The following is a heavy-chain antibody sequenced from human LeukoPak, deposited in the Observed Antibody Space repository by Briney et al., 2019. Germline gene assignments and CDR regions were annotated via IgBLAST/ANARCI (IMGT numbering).Heavy chain of an antibody. D-gene: IGHD3-3*01. CDR1: GFTFTRDA. CDR3: ANDSTLSNY. Sequence: PGGSLRLSCAPPGFTFTRDAMSWVRQAPGKGLEWVATIKYDGSETYYVDSVRGRFSISRDNANNSLYLQMNSLRAEDTAVYYCANDSTLSNYWGQGTLVTVSS. V-gene: IGHV3-7*02. J-gene: IGHJ4*02. CDR2: IKYDGSET.